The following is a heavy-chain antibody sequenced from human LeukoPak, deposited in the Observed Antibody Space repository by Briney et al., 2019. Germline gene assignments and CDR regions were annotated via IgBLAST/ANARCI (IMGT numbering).Heavy chain of an antibody. CDR3: ARDGAMVRGVKRYYYYGMDV. CDR1: GFTFSDYY. Sequence: GGSLRLSCAASGFTFSDYYMSWIRQDPGKGLEWVSYISSSGSTIYYADSVKGRFTISRDNAKNSLYLQMNSLRAEDTAVYYCARDGAMVRGVKRYYYYGMDVWGQGTTVTVSS. J-gene: IGHJ6*02. V-gene: IGHV3-11*01. CDR2: ISSSGSTI. D-gene: IGHD3-10*01.